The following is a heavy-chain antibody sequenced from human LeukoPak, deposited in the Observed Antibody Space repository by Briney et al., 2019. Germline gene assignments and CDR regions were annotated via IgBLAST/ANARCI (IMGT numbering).Heavy chain of an antibody. CDR1: GGTFSSYA. Sequence: ASVRVSCKASGGTFSSYAISWVRQAPGQGLEWMGGIIPIFGTANYAQKFQGRVTITADKSTSTAYMELSSLRSEDTAVYYCARGERTTVTFYYYYYYMDVWGKGTTVTVSS. D-gene: IGHD4-11*01. CDR3: ARGERTTVTFYYYYYYMDV. J-gene: IGHJ6*03. V-gene: IGHV1-69*06. CDR2: IIPIFGTA.